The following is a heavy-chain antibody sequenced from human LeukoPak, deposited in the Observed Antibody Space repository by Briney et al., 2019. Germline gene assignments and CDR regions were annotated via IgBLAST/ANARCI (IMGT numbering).Heavy chain of an antibody. CDR3: ANSGSSTSGYFDY. V-gene: IGHV3-23*01. CDR1: GFTFSSYA. J-gene: IGHJ4*02. CDR2: ISGSGGST. D-gene: IGHD1-26*01. Sequence: GGSLRLSCAASGFTFSSYAMSWVRRAPWKGLEWVSAISGSGGSTYYADSVKGRFTISRDNSKNTLYLQMNSLRAEDTAVYYCANSGSSTSGYFDYWGQGTLVTVSS.